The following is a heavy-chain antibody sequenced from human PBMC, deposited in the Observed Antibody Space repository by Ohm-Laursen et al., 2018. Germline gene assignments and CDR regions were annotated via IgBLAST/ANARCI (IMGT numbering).Heavy chain of an antibody. CDR3: ARRPLASSLLYFDY. CDR1: GGSISSYC. V-gene: IGHV4-4*07. J-gene: IGHJ4*02. Sequence: GTLPLTCTVSGGSISSYCWNWVRQPAGKGLEWIGRIYPSGSTTYNPSLRSRVSMSVDTSKNHFSLKLTSVTAADTAVYYCARRPLASSLLYFDYWGQGTLVTVSS. CDR2: IYPSGST. D-gene: IGHD2-15*01.